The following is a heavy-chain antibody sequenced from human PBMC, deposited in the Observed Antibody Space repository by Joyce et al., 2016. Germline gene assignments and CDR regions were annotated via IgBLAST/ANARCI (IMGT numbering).Heavy chain of an antibody. D-gene: IGHD2-8*02. J-gene: IGHJ3*01. V-gene: IGHV3-15*05. Sequence: EVHLVESGGGLVNPGGSLRLSCAASGFAFIDAWVTWVRQALGKGLVGVGRTKNDGSTDYAAPVKVRFTISRDDSVNTVYLQRNSLEDDDTGVYYCTLGICSGSGCHWDDAFDVWGQGTVVTVSS. CDR3: TLGICSGSGCHWDDAFDV. CDR2: TKNDGST. CDR1: GFAFIDAW.